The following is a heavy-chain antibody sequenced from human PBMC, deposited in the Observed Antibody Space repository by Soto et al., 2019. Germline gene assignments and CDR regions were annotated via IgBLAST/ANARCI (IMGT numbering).Heavy chain of an antibody. CDR2: ISASGGST. CDR1: GFTFSSYA. J-gene: IGHJ4*02. D-gene: IGHD3-10*01. Sequence: GGSLRLSCAASGFTFSSYAMSWVRPAPGKGLEWVSGISASGGSTYYADSVQGRFTISRDNSKNTLYLQMNSLRAEDTAVYYCAKLSGRGLITPGYWGQGTLVTVSS. CDR3: AKLSGRGLITPGY. V-gene: IGHV3-23*01.